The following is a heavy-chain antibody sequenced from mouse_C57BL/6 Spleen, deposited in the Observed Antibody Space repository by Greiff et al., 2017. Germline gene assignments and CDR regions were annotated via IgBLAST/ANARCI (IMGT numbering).Heavy chain of an antibody. CDR1: GYTFTSYW. Sequence: QVQLQQPGAELVRPGSSVKLSCKASGYTFTSYWMHWVKQRPIQGLEWIGNIDPSDSETHYNQKFKDKATLTVDKSSSTAYMQPSSLTSADSAVYYCARRDYGSSYEGYYYAMDDWGKGTSVTVSS. CDR3: ARRDYGSSYEGYYYAMDD. D-gene: IGHD1-1*01. J-gene: IGHJ4*01. V-gene: IGHV1-52*01. CDR2: IDPSDSET.